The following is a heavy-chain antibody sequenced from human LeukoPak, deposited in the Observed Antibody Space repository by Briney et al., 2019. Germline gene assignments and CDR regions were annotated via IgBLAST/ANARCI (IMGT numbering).Heavy chain of an antibody. CDR1: GFTFSSYA. CDR2: ISDSAGHT. CDR3: AKDGVWQSYYFDY. V-gene: IGHV3-23*01. J-gene: IGHJ4*02. Sequence: SGGSLRLSCAASGFTFSSYAMTWVRQAPGKGLEWVSSISDSAGHTYYADSVRGRFTISRDNSKNTVFLRMNSLRAEDTAVYYCAKDGVWQSYYFDYWGQGTLVTVSS. D-gene: IGHD6-19*01.